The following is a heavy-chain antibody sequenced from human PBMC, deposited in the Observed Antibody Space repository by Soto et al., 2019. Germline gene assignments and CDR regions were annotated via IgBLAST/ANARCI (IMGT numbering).Heavy chain of an antibody. CDR3: ARGYYDILTGYRELHLDY. J-gene: IGHJ4*02. CDR2: IWYDGSNK. Sequence: GGSLRLSCAASGFTFSSYGMHWVRQAPGKGLEWVAVIWYDGSNKYYADSVKGRFTISRDNSKNTLYLQMNSLRAEDTAVYYCARGYYDILTGYRELHLDYWGQGTLVTVSS. V-gene: IGHV3-33*01. D-gene: IGHD3-9*01. CDR1: GFTFSSYG.